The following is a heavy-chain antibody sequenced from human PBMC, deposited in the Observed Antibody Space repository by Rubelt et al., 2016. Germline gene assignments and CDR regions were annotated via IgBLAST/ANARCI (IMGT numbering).Heavy chain of an antibody. CDR2: IYYSGST. Sequence: QLQLQESGPGLVKPSETLSLPCTVPGGSISSSSYYWGWIRQPPGKGLEWIGSIYYSGSTYYNPSLMSRVSISVDTSKNQFSLKLSSGTAADTAVYYCARHTGIAVAGPIDYWGQGTLVTVSS. CDR1: GGSISSSSYY. CDR3: ARHTGIAVAGPIDY. J-gene: IGHJ4*02. D-gene: IGHD6-19*01. V-gene: IGHV4-39*07.